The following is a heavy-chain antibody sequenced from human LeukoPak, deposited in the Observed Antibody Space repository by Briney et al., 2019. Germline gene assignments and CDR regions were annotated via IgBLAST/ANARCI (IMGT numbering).Heavy chain of an antibody. CDR2: ISSSSDYK. V-gene: IGHV3-21*01. CDR3: ASEIVPRWSSPNFDY. CDR1: AFSFSNYN. Sequence: PGGSLRLSCAASAFSFSNYNMNWVRQAPGKGLEWVSSISSSSDYKYYADSVKGRFTISRDNAKNSLYLQMDGLRAEDTAVYYCASEIVPRWSSPNFDYWGQGTLVTVSS. J-gene: IGHJ4*02. D-gene: IGHD2-15*01.